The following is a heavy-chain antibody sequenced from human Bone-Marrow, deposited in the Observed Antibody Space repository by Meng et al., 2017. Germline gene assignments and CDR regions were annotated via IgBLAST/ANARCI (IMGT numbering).Heavy chain of an antibody. CDR2: ISAYNGNT. Sequence: ASVKVSCKASGYTFTSYGISWVRQAPGQGLEWMGWISAYNGNTNYAQKLQGRVTMTTDTSTSTAYMELRSLRSDDTAVYYCARDSRGIAAAGPFDYWGQGTLVTVSS. J-gene: IGHJ4*02. V-gene: IGHV1-18*01. CDR1: GYTFTSYG. CDR3: ARDSRGIAAAGPFDY. D-gene: IGHD6-13*01.